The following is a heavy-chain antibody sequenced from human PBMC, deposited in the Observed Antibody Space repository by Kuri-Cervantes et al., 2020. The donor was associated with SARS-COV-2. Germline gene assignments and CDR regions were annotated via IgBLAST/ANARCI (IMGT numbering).Heavy chain of an antibody. J-gene: IGHJ4*02. V-gene: IGHV3-30*07. Sequence: GGSLRLSCAASGFTFSSYAMHWVRQAPGKGLEWVAVMWFIEGNEHYAESVKGRFTISRDSSKNMVYLQMNSLRAEDTAVYNCARGGGYCGGDCYDFDYWGQGTLVTVSS. D-gene: IGHD2-21*02. CDR2: MWFIEGNE. CDR3: ARGGGYCGGDCYDFDY. CDR1: GFTFSSYA.